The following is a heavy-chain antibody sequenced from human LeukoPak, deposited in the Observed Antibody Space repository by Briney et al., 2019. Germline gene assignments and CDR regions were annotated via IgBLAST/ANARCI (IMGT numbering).Heavy chain of an antibody. J-gene: IGHJ4*02. CDR3: AKDRSSSTSCSNY. V-gene: IGHV3-23*01. Sequence: GSLRLSCAASGFDFGNYAMTWVRRAPGKGLEWVSAVTGSSSNTYYADSVKGRFTISRDNSKNMLYLEMNNLRVEDTAIYYCAKDRSSSTSCSNYWGRGTLVTVSS. CDR2: VTGSSSNT. CDR1: GFDFGNYA. D-gene: IGHD2-2*01.